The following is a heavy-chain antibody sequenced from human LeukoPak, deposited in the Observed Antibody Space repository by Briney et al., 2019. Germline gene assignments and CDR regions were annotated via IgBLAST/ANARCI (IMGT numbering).Heavy chain of an antibody. D-gene: IGHD6-25*01. CDR1: GFTDSSTY. CDR2: FSGGGSK. J-gene: IGHJ4*02. CDR3: AGRSVSSRSGDFDY. V-gene: IGHV3-53*01. Sequence: PGGSLRLSCAASGFTDSSTYMRWVRQGTGKGVEWRSNFSGGGSKFYPDSVTGRFTISRDNSKNTLYLQMHSLRAEDTAVYYCAGRSVSSRSGDFDYWGQGTLVTVSS.